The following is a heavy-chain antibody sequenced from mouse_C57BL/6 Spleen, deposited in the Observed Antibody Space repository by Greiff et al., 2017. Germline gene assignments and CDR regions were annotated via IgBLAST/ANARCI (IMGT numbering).Heavy chain of an antibody. CDR2: IDPSDSYT. V-gene: IGHV1-69*01. J-gene: IGHJ3*01. CDR1: GYTFTSYW. Sequence: VQLQQPGAELVMPGASVKLSCKASGYTFTSYWMHWVKQRPGQGLEWIGEIDPSDSYTNYNQKFKGKSTLTVDKSSSTAYMQLSSLTSEDSAVYYCARVGYYETWFAYWGQGTLVTVSA. CDR3: ARVGYYETWFAY. D-gene: IGHD2-4*01.